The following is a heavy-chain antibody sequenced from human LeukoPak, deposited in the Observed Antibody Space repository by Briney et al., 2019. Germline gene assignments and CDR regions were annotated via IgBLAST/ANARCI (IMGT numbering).Heavy chain of an antibody. Sequence: GGSLRLSCAASGFTFSNYAMSWVRQAPGRGLGWVSAISGSGGSTYYADSVKGRFTNSRDNSKNTLYLQMNSLRAEDTAVYYCAKDLSYCSGGSCYLLPYYFDYWGQGTLVTVSS. CDR2: ISGSGGST. J-gene: IGHJ4*02. CDR3: AKDLSYCSGGSCYLLPYYFDY. CDR1: GFTFSNYA. D-gene: IGHD2-15*01. V-gene: IGHV3-23*01.